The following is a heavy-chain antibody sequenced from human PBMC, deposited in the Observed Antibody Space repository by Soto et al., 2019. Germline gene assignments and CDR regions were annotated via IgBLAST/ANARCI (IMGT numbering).Heavy chain of an antibody. Sequence: VGSLRLSCAASVFTFSSYGMHWVRQAPGKGLEWVAVISYDGSNKYYADSVKGRFTISRDNSKNTLYLQMSSLRAEDTAVYYCVKDGGSDCPYYYGMELWGQGTTVTVSS. V-gene: IGHV3-30*18. J-gene: IGHJ6*01. D-gene: IGHD6-19*01. CDR1: VFTFSSYG. CDR2: ISYDGSNK. CDR3: VKDGGSDCPYYYGMEL.